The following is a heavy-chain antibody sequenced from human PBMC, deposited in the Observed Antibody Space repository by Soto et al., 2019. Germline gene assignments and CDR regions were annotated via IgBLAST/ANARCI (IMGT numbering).Heavy chain of an antibody. CDR3: AREAYSSSWGNGWFDP. V-gene: IGHV4-59*01. D-gene: IGHD6-13*01. Sequence: PSETLSLTCTVSGGSISSYYWSWIRQPPGKGLEWIGYIYYSGSTNYNPSLKSRVTISVDTSKNQFSLKLSSVTAADTAVYYCAREAYSSSWGNGWFDPWGQGTLVTVSS. J-gene: IGHJ5*02. CDR1: GGSISSYY. CDR2: IYYSGST.